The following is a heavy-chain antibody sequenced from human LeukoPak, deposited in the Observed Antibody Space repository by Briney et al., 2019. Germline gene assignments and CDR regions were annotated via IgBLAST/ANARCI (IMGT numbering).Heavy chain of an antibody. CDR3: ARVSSSSSWYGGMDV. V-gene: IGHV3-13*01. CDR2: IGTAGDT. D-gene: IGHD6-13*01. Sequence: GGSLRLSCAASGFTFSSYDMHWVRQVTGKGLEWVSAIGTAGDTYYPGSVKGRFTISRENAKNSLYLQMNSLGAGDTAVYYCARVSSSSSWYGGMDVWGQGTTVTVSS. CDR1: GFTFSSYD. J-gene: IGHJ6*02.